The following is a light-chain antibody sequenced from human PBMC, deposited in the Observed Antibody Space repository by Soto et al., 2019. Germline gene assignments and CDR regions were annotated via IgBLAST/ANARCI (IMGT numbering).Light chain of an antibody. J-gene: IGKJ1*01. CDR2: GAS. Sequence: MVLTHSPATLSVSPWEGAPISLAASQSVSIDLAWYQQTPGQAPRLLIYGASTRATGIPVRFSGSASGTEFTLTISSLQSEDFTVYYCQQYNKWPLTFGQGTKVDIK. V-gene: IGKV3-15*01. CDR1: QSVSID. CDR3: QQYNKWPLT.